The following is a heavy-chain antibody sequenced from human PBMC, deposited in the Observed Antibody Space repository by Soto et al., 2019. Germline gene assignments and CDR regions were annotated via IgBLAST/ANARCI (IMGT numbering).Heavy chain of an antibody. J-gene: IGHJ4*02. CDR2: IYWDDDK. CDR3: AQRRGTVTPTLYHFDD. Sequence: QITLKESGPTLVKPTQTLTLTCTFSGLSLSTSGVGVGWIRQPPGKALEWLALIYWDDDKRYSPSLKSRLTITKDASKNQVVLTMTNMDPVDTDTYYCAQRRGTVTPTLYHFDDWGQGTLVTVSS. CDR1: GLSLSTSGVG. D-gene: IGHD4-17*01. V-gene: IGHV2-5*02.